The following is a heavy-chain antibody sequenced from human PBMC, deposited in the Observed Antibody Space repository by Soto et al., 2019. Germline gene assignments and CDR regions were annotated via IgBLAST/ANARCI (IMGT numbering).Heavy chain of an antibody. V-gene: IGHV3-30*18. D-gene: IGHD6-6*01. CDR1: GFTFSNYG. Sequence: GGSLRLSCAASGFTFSNYGMHLVRQAPGKGLEWVAVISYDGGNRYYADSVKGRFTIFRDNSKNTLYLQMNSLRTEDTAVYYCTKGAASRLGNVDYWGQGALVTVSS. CDR2: ISYDGGNR. J-gene: IGHJ4*02. CDR3: TKGAASRLGNVDY.